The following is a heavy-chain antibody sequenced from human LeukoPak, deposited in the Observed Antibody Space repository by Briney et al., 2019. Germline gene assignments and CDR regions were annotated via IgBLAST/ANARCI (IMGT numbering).Heavy chain of an antibody. V-gene: IGHV3-23*01. CDR1: RFTFSSYA. J-gene: IGHJ5*02. Sequence: GGSLRLFCVASRFTFSSYAMLWHPQAPGKGLVGVTSISAGGGSTYYADTLKGRFTMSRDNSKNTFYLQMNSLRTEDTAKYYCAKDHVNTGQGNWFDPWGQGTLVTVSS. CDR2: ISAGGGST. D-gene: IGHD2-8*02. CDR3: AKDHVNTGQGNWFDP.